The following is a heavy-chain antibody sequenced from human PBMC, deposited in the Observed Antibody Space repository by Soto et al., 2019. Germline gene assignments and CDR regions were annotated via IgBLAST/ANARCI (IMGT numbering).Heavy chain of an antibody. CDR2: INSDGSST. J-gene: IGHJ6*02. CDR1: GFTFSSYW. D-gene: IGHD6-6*01. V-gene: IGHV3-74*01. CDR3: ARDLGYSSSSYYYYYYGMDV. Sequence: RGSLRLSCAASGFTFSSYWMHWVRQAPGKGLVWVSRINSDGSSTSYADSVKGRFTISRDNAKNTLYLQMNSLRAEDTAVYYCARDLGYSSSSYYYYYYGMDVWGQGTTVTVSS.